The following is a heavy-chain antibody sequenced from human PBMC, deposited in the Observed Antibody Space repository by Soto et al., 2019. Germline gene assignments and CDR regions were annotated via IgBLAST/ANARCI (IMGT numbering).Heavy chain of an antibody. CDR1: GGSISSYY. CDR2: IHVSGST. J-gene: IGHJ6*02. CDR3: ARRPQYYYGMDV. Sequence: QVQLQESGPGLVKPSETLSLTCTVSGGSISSYYWNWIRQPPGTALEWIGYIHVSGSTNYKPKLKSLVTISVDTSKHQFSLKLSSVTAADTAVYYGARRPQYYYGMDVWGQGTTVTVSS. V-gene: IGHV4-59*08.